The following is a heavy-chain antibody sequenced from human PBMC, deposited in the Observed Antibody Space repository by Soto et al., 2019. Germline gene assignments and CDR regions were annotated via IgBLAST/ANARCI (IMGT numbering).Heavy chain of an antibody. J-gene: IGHJ3*02. V-gene: IGHV3-30*18. CDR3: AKLVADDAFDI. CDR1: GFTFSSYG. CDR2: ISYDGSNK. Sequence: GGSLRLSCAASGFTFSSYGMQWVRQAPGKGLEWVAVISYDGSNKYYADSVKGRFTISRDNSKNTLYLQMNSLRAEDTAVYYCAKLVADDAFDIWGQGTMVTVSS. D-gene: IGHD5-12*01.